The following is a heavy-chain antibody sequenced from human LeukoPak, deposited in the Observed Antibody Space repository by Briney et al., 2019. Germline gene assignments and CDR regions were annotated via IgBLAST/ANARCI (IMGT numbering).Heavy chain of an antibody. CDR2: INPSGGST. V-gene: IGHV1-46*01. CDR3: ARATGGKYYYDSSGYYAPEH. J-gene: IGHJ1*01. Sequence: ASVKVSCKASGYTFTSYYMHWVRQAPGQGLEWMGIINPSGGSTSYAQKFQGRVTMTRDTSTSTVYMELSSLRSEDTAVYYCARATGGKYYYDSSGYYAPEHWGQGTLVTVSS. CDR1: GYTFTSYY. D-gene: IGHD3-22*01.